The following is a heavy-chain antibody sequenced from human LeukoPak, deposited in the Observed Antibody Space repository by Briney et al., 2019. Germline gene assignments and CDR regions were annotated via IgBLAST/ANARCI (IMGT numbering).Heavy chain of an antibody. CDR3: ARVAGWHWFDP. CDR1: GFTFSSYD. CDR2: IRPSGDNT. D-gene: IGHD6-19*01. Sequence: GGSLRLSCAASGFTFSSYDMTWVRQAPGRGLEWVSSIRPSGDNTYYGDSVKGRFTISRDNSKNTVYLQMNNMRVDDTAVYCCARVAGWHWFDPWGQGTLVTVSS. J-gene: IGHJ5*02. V-gene: IGHV3-23*01.